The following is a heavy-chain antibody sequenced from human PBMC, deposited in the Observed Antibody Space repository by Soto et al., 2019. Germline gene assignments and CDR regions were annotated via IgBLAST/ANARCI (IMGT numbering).Heavy chain of an antibody. Sequence: WETLSLTCTVSGGSISSSTYSWGWIRQPPGKGLEWIGSIYYSGSTYYNPSLRSRVTISVDTSKNQFSLKLNSVTAADTAVYYCARPILGSTDFDYWGQGTLVTVSS. CDR3: ARPILGSTDFDY. CDR2: IYYSGST. V-gene: IGHV4-39*01. J-gene: IGHJ4*02. D-gene: IGHD1-26*01. CDR1: GGSISSSTYS.